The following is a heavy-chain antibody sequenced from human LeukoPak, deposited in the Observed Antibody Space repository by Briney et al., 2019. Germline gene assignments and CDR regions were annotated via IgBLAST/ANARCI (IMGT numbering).Heavy chain of an antibody. V-gene: IGHV4-39*07. CDR3: ATYYYDSSGLDAFDI. CDR2: IYYSGST. D-gene: IGHD3-22*01. Sequence: SETLSLTCTVSGGSISSSSYYWGWIRQPPGKGLEWIGSIYYSGSTYYNPSLKSRVTISVDTSKNQFSLKLSSVTAADTAVYYCATYYYDSSGLDAFDIWGQGTMVTVSS. CDR1: GGSISSSSYY. J-gene: IGHJ3*02.